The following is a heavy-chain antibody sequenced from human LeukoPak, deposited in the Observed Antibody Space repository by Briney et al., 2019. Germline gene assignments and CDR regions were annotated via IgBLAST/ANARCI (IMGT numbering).Heavy chain of an antibody. J-gene: IGHJ4*02. D-gene: IGHD5-12*01. CDR2: IYYSGST. CDR3: ARGGYDRHIDY. Sequence: SETLSLTCTVSGGSISSGDYYWSWIRQPPGKGLEWIGYIYYSGSTYYNPSLKSRVTISVDTSKNQFSLTLSSVTAADTAVYYCARGGYDRHIDYWGQGTLVTVSS. CDR1: GGSISSGDYY. V-gene: IGHV4-30-4*08.